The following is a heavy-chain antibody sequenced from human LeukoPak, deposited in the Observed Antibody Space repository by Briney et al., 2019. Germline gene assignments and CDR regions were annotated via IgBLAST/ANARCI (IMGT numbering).Heavy chain of an antibody. D-gene: IGHD3-22*01. Sequence: AGGSLRLSCAASGFTFSSYAMSWVRQAPGKGLEWVSAISGSGGSTYYADSVKGRFTISRDNSKYTLYLQMNSLRAEDTAVYYCASPEPRYYYDSSGYPYNIWGQGTMVTVSS. V-gene: IGHV3-23*01. CDR3: ASPEPRYYYDSSGYPYNI. CDR2: ISGSGGST. J-gene: IGHJ3*02. CDR1: GFTFSSYA.